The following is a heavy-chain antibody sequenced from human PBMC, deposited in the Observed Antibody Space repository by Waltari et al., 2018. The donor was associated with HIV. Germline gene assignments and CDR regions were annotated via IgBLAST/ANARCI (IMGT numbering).Heavy chain of an antibody. V-gene: IGHV4-39*07. CDR2: IYYSGST. J-gene: IGHJ6*02. Sequence: QLQLQESGPGLVKPSETLSLTCTVSGGSISSSSYYWGWIRQPPGKGLEWIGSIYYSGSTYYNPSLKSRVTISVDTSKNQFSLKLSSVTAADTAVYYCRRSIVVVPAANYYGMDVWGQGTTVTVSS. D-gene: IGHD2-2*01. CDR1: GGSISSSSYY. CDR3: RRSIVVVPAANYYGMDV.